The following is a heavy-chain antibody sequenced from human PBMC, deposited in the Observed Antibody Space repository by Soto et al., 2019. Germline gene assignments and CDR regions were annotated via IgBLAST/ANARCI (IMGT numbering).Heavy chain of an antibody. CDR2: ISGSGGTT. Sequence: EVQLLESGGGWVQPGGSLRLSCAASGFTFSNYVVSWVRQAPGKGLEWVSSISGSGGTTFYADSVKGRFTISRDTSMNTLYLQMNSLRAEDTALYYCSNAGSLYYFDYWGPGTLVTVSS. CDR1: GFTFSNYV. D-gene: IGHD3-10*01. V-gene: IGHV3-23*01. CDR3: SNAGSLYYFDY. J-gene: IGHJ4*02.